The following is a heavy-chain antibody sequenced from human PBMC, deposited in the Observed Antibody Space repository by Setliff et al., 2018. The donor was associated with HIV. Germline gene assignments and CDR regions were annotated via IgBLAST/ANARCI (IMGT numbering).Heavy chain of an antibody. V-gene: IGHV3-48*03. CDR1: GFTFTGSE. CDR2: ISGGGRTI. CDR3: VRGHCNSDTCWFGP. J-gene: IGHJ5*02. D-gene: IGHD1-26*01. Sequence: GVLRLSCAASGFTFTGSEMHWVRQAPGKGLEWVSYISGGGRTIYYADSVKGRFTISRDTAKPSLYLQMNSLRAEDTAFYYCVRGHCNSDTCWFGPWGQGTLVTVSS.